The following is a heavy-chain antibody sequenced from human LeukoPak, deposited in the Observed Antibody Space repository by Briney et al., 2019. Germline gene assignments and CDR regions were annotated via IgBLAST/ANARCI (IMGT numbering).Heavy chain of an antibody. Sequence: GGSLSLSCAASGFTFSSYGMTWARQAPGKGLEWVSAISGSGSGGSTYYADSVKGRFTISRDNSKNTVDLQMNSLRGEDTAVYYCAKDRSYYDSSGYYVFDPWGQGTLVTVSS. J-gene: IGHJ5*02. CDR1: GFTFSSYG. CDR2: ISGSGSGGST. CDR3: AKDRSYYDSSGYYVFDP. V-gene: IGHV3-23*01. D-gene: IGHD3-22*01.